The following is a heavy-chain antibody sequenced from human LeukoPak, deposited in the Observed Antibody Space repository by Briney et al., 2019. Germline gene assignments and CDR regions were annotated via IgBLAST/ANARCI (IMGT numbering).Heavy chain of an antibody. CDR2: INAGNGNT. D-gene: IGHD1-1*01. CDR1: RYTFTSYA. J-gene: IGHJ4*02. Sequence: PSLKPSCTASRYTFTSYAMHWVRQAPGQRLEWMGWINAGNGNTKYSQKFQGRVTITRDTSASTAYMELSSLRSEDTAVYYCARGLERRPPYDYWGQGTLVTVSS. V-gene: IGHV1-3*01. CDR3: ARGLERRPPYDY.